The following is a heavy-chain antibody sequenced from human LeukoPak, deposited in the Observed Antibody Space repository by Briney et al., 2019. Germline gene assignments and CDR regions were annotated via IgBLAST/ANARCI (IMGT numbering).Heavy chain of an antibody. CDR1: GFTFSSYA. Sequence: PGGSLRLSCAASGFTFSSYAMSWVRQPPGKGLEWVSAISGSGSSTYYADSVKGRFTISRDNSKNTLYLQMNSLRAEDTAVYYCAKALAVAGHYYFDYWAQGTLVSVSS. J-gene: IGHJ4*02. CDR2: ISGSGSST. D-gene: IGHD6-19*01. V-gene: IGHV3-23*01. CDR3: AKALAVAGHYYFDY.